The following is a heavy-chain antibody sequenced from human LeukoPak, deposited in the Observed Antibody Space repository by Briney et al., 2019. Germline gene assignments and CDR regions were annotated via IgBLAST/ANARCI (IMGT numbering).Heavy chain of an antibody. Sequence: GGSLRLSCAAPGIPFSSFGMHWLRQAPGKGLEWVAFIWYDGSNKYYADSVKGRFAISRDNSKNTLYLQMNSLTAEDTAVYYCARDGTVTAGPFDPWGGGTLVTVSS. CDR1: GIPFSSFG. CDR2: IWYDGSNK. J-gene: IGHJ5*02. V-gene: IGHV3-33*01. CDR3: ARDGTVTAGPFDP. D-gene: IGHD4-17*01.